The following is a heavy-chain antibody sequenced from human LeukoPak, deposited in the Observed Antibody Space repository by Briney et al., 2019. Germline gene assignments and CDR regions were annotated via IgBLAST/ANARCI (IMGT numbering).Heavy chain of an antibody. CDR1: GFTFSSYA. CDR3: ATSRSFDY. D-gene: IGHD1/OR15-1a*01. Sequence: GESLRLSCAASGFTFSSYAMHWVRQAPGKGLEWVAVISYDGSNKYYADSVKGRFTISRDNAKNTLYLQMNSLRAEDTAVYYCATSRSFDYWGQGTLVTVSS. V-gene: IGHV3-30-3*01. CDR2: ISYDGSNK. J-gene: IGHJ4*02.